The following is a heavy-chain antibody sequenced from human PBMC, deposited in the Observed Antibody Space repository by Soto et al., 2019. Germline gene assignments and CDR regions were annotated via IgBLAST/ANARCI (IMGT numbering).Heavy chain of an antibody. CDR2: IYTSGST. CDR3: ARVTTYYYDSSGYYYFDY. J-gene: IGHJ4*02. V-gene: IGHV4-4*07. CDR1: GGSISSYY. D-gene: IGHD3-22*01. Sequence: PSETLSLTCTVSGGSISSYYWSWIRQPAGKGLEWVGRIYTSGSTNYNPSLKSRVTMSVDTSKNQFSLKLSSVTAADTAVYYCARVTTYYYDSSGYYYFDYWGQGTLVTVSS.